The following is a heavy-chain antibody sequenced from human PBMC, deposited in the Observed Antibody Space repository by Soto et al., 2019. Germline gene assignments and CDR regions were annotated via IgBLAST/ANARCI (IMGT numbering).Heavy chain of an antibody. CDR1: GFTFSSYW. V-gene: IGHV3-7*01. CDR2: IKQDGSEK. CDR3: ARDQSSGWSGSYHPAFDI. Sequence: PGGSLRLSCAASGFTFSSYWMSWVRQAPGKGLEWVANIKQDGSEKYYVDSVKGRFTISRDNAKNSLYLQMNSLGAEDTAVYYCARDQSSGWSGSYHPAFDIWGQGTMVTVSS. J-gene: IGHJ3*02. D-gene: IGHD6-19*01.